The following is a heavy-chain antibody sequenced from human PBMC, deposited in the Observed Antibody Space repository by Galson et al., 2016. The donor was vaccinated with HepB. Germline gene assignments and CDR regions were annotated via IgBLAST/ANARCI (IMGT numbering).Heavy chain of an antibody. J-gene: IGHJ4*02. CDR1: NGSIASYHW. CDR3: ARRVSHCSSSTCLLDS. Sequence: SETLSLTCAVSNGSIASYHWWNWVRQSPGKGLEWMGEMYHSGYTNYNPSLKSRVFVSVDTSKNQFSLKLTSLTAADTAVYYCARRVSHCSSSTCLLDSWGQGTPVTVSS. V-gene: IGHV4-4*02. CDR2: MYHSGYT. D-gene: IGHD2-2*01.